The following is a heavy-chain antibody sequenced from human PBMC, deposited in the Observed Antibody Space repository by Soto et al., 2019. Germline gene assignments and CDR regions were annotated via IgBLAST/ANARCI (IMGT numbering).Heavy chain of an antibody. J-gene: IGHJ4*02. CDR1: GYSFTTYW. D-gene: IGHD6-13*01. V-gene: IGHV5-51*01. CDR2: IYPGDSDT. CDR3: ARKDIAGNSVDF. Sequence: GESLKISCKASGYSFTTYWIGWVRQMPGKGLEWMGIIYPGDSDTRYSPSFQGQVTISADKSISIAYQQWSSLKASDSAMFYCARKDIAGNSVDFWGQGTLVTVSS.